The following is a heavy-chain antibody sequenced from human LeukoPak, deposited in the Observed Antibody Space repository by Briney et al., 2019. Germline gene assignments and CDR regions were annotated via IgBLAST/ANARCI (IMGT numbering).Heavy chain of an antibody. CDR1: GYTFTSYD. CDR2: MNPNSGNT. Sequence: GASVKVSCKASGYTFTSYDINWVRQATGQGLEWMGWMNPNSGNTGYAQKFQGRVTMTRNTSISTDYMELSSLRSEDTAVYYCARDDFWSGYYTGIGYYYYYYGMDVWGQGTTVTVSS. D-gene: IGHD3-3*01. V-gene: IGHV1-8*01. J-gene: IGHJ6*02. CDR3: ARDDFWSGYYTGIGYYYYYYGMDV.